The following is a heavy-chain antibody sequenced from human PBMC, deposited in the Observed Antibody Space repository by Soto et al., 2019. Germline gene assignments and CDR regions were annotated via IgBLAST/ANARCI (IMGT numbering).Heavy chain of an antibody. J-gene: IGHJ6*02. CDR3: AHNEMSSGLDV. V-gene: IGHV5-51*01. CDR1: GYSFTSYW. CDR2: IYAGDSET. Sequence: GESLKISCKGSGYSFTSYWIVWVRQMPGKGLEWMGNIYAGDSETRYSPSFRRQVTFSVDKSLSTAYLQWSSLKASDTAMYYSAHNEMSSGLDVWGQGTTVTVSS. D-gene: IGHD1-1*01.